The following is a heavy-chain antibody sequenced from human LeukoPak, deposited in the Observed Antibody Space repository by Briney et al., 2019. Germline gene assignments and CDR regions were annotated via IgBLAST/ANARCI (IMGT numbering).Heavy chain of an antibody. D-gene: IGHD2-2*02. J-gene: IGHJ4*02. V-gene: IGHV4-34*01. CDR1: GGSFSGYY. CDR3: ARVKYPAAISRVVYYFDY. Sequence: SETLSLTCAVYGGSFSGYYWSWIRQPPGKGLEWIGEINHSGSTNYNPSLKSRVTISVDTSKNQFSLKLSSVTAADTAVYYCARVKYPAAISRVVYYFDYWGQGTLVTVSS. CDR2: INHSGST.